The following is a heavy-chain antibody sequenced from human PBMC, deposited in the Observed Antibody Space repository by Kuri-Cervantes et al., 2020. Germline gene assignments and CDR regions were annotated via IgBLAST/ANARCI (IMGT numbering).Heavy chain of an antibody. J-gene: IGHJ3*02. CDR3: AREGCSGVSCTDAFDM. CDR1: GFTHSGHW. V-gene: IGHV3-74*01. Sequence: GESLKISCTDSGFTHSGHWIHWVRQVPGKGLVWVARINSDGSRTDYTDSVQGRFIISRDNSKNTLYLQMNSLRAEDTAVYYCAREGCSGVSCTDAFDMWGLGTMVTVSS. CDR2: INSDGSRT. D-gene: IGHD2-15*01.